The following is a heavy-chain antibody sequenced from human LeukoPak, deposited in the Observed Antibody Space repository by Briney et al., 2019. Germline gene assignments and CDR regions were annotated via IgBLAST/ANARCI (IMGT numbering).Heavy chain of an antibody. CDR1: GFSFSSYW. CDR3: AKDAAGPEY. Sequence: GGSLRLSCAASGFSFSSYWMHWVRQGPGKGLVWVSRINSDGSSTTYADSVKGRFTISRDNTKHTLYLQMNSLRADDTAVYYCAKDAAGPEYWGQGTLVTVSS. CDR2: INSDGSST. D-gene: IGHD6-13*01. V-gene: IGHV3-74*01. J-gene: IGHJ4*02.